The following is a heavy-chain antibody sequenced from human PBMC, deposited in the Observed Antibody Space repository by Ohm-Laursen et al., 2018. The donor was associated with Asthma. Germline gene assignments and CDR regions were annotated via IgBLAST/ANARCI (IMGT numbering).Heavy chain of an antibody. J-gene: IGHJ4*02. V-gene: IGHV1-69*01. CDR1: GGTFSSYA. D-gene: IGHD2-15*01. Sequence: SSVKVSCKASGGTFSSYAISWVRQAPGQGLEWMGGIIPIFGTANYAQKFQGRVTITADESTSTAYMELSSLRSGDTAVYYCARSGRYCSGGSCYNFDYWGQGTLVTVSS. CDR2: IIPIFGTA. CDR3: ARSGRYCSGGSCYNFDY.